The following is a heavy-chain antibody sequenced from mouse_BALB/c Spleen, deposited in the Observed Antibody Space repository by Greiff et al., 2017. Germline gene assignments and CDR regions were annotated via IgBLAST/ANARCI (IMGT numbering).Heavy chain of an antibody. CDR2: IYPGDGDT. Sequence: VQLQQSGAELVRPGSSVKISCKASGYAFSSYWMNWVKQRPGQGLEWIGQIYPGDGDTNYNGKFKGKATLTADKSSSTAYMQLSSLTSEDSAVYFCARRYGKKGYAMDYWGQGTSVTVSS. CDR1: GYAFSSYW. D-gene: IGHD2-10*02. V-gene: IGHV1-80*01. J-gene: IGHJ4*01. CDR3: ARRYGKKGYAMDY.